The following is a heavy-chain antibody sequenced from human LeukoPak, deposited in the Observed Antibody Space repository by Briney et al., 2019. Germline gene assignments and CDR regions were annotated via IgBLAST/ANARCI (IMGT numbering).Heavy chain of an antibody. CDR2: IYYSGTT. D-gene: IGHD5-18*01. Sequence: PSETLSLTCTVSGGSISSYYWSWIRQPPGKGLEWIGYIYYSGTTNYNPSLKSRVIISVDTSKNQFSLKLSSVTAADTAVYYCASAKNTAMVTLFDYWGQGTLVTVSS. V-gene: IGHV4-59*12. CDR3: ASAKNTAMVTLFDY. J-gene: IGHJ4*02. CDR1: GGSISSYY.